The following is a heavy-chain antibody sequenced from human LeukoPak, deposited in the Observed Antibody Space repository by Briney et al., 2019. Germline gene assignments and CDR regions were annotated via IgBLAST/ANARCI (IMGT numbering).Heavy chain of an antibody. V-gene: IGHV4-34*01. CDR3: ARIPTTVTTDYYMDV. D-gene: IGHD4-17*01. CDR2: IYYSGST. J-gene: IGHJ6*03. Sequence: SETLSLTCAVYGGSFSGYYWSWIRQPPGKGLEWIGSIYYSGSTYYNPSLKSRVTISVDTSKNQFSLKLSSVTAADTAVYYCARIPTTVTTDYYMDVWGKGTTVTVSS. CDR1: GGSFSGYY.